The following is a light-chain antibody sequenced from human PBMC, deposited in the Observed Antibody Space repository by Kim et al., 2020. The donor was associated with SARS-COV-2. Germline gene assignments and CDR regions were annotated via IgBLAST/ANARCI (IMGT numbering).Light chain of an antibody. Sequence: LAPGESAPLSCRARQSVSNYLAWYQPKPGQAPRLLIYDASNRATGIPARFSGSGSGTDFTLTISSLEPEDFAVYYCQQRSNWPLTCGGGTKVEI. J-gene: IGKJ4*01. CDR3: QQRSNWPLT. CDR2: DAS. CDR1: QSVSNY. V-gene: IGKV3-11*01.